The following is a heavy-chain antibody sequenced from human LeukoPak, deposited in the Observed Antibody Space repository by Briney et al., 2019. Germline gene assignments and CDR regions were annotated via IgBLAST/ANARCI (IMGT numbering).Heavy chain of an antibody. CDR2: IIPIFGTA. D-gene: IGHD1-14*01. J-gene: IGHJ4*02. Sequence: SVKVSCTASGGTFSSYAISWVRQAPGQGLEWMGGIIPIFGTANYAQKFQGRVTITTDESTSTAYMELSSLRSEDTAVYYCARVRPGTKTGGGFDYWGQGTLVTVSS. V-gene: IGHV1-69*05. CDR3: ARVRPGTKTGGGFDY. CDR1: GGTFSSYA.